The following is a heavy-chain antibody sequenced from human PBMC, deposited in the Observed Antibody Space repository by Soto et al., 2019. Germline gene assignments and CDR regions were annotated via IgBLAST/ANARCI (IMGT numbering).Heavy chain of an antibody. V-gene: IGHV4-39*01. J-gene: IGHJ6*02. CDR2: IYYSGST. CDR1: GGSISSSSYY. D-gene: IGHD3-10*01. Sequence: SETLSLTCTVSGGSISSSSYYWGWIRQPPGKGLEWIGSIYYSGSTYYNPSLKSRVTISVDTSKNQFSLKLSSVTAADTAVYYCARHYYGSGSYYKDYYYGMDGWGQGTTVTVSS. CDR3: ARHYYGSGSYYKDYYYGMDG.